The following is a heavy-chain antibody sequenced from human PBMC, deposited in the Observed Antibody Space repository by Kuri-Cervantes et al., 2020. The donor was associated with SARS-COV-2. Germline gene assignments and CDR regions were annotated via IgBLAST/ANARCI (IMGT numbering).Heavy chain of an antibody. D-gene: IGHD6-19*01. V-gene: IGHV3-15*01. CDR3: ATGSTSGWYRRDFDY. Sequence: GESLKISCAASGLTFSNVWMSWVRQAPGKGLEWVGRFKSKTDGGTIVYAAPVKGRFTISRDDSKSMLYLQMSSLKIEDTAVYYCATGSTSGWYRRDFDYWGQGTLVTVSS. J-gene: IGHJ4*02. CDR2: FKSKTDGGTI. CDR1: GLTFSNVW.